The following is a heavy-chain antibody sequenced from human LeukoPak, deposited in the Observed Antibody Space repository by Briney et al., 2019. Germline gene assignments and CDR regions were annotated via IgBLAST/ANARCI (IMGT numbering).Heavy chain of an antibody. D-gene: IGHD6-19*01. CDR1: GFTFSSYS. Sequence: PGGSLRLSCAASGFTFSSYSMNWVRQAPGKGLEWVSVISPSGETIYYTDSVKGRFTISRDNSKNTLYLEMNSLRAEDTAMYYCASNFRSLRSSWSFDLWGRGTLVTVSS. V-gene: IGHV3-23*01. J-gene: IGHJ2*01. CDR2: ISPSGETI. CDR3: ASNFRSLRSSWSFDL.